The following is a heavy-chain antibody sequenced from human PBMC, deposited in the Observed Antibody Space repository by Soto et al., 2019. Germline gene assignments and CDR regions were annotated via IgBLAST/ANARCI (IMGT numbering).Heavy chain of an antibody. CDR3: AHRRNYDGSWNEGVFDY. CDR2: IYWDDDK. CDR1: GFSLTSRPVG. J-gene: IGHJ4*02. Sequence: QITLKESGPTLVKPTQTLTLTCTFSGFSLTSRPVGVGWVRQPPGKALEWLAFIYWDDDKRYSPSLRSTLTGTKDASKNQVVLTLTNMDPVDTATYYCAHRRNYDGSWNEGVFDYWGQGILVTVSS. D-gene: IGHD3-16*01. V-gene: IGHV2-5*02.